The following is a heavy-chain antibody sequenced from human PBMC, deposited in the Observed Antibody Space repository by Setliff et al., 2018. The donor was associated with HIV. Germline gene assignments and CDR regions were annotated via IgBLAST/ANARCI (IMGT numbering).Heavy chain of an antibody. CDR2: IYYSEST. CDR1: GGFLSRSTYY. V-gene: IGHV4-39*07. J-gene: IGHJ5*02. D-gene: IGHD4-17*01. CDR3: ARDIWAYGLMGS. Sequence: SETLSLTCTVSGGFLSRSTYYWGWIRQPPGKGLEWIGSIYYSESTSYNPSLKSRVTLSLDNSKNQFSLKLTSVTAADTAVYYCARDIWAYGLMGSWGQGTLVTVSS.